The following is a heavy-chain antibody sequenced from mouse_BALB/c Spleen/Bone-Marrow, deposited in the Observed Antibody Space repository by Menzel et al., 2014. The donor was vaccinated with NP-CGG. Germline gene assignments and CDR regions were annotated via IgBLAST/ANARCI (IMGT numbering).Heavy chain of an antibody. CDR2: INPSNGGT. Sequence: QVQLQQSGAELVKPGASVKLSCKASGYTFTSYYMYWVKRRPGQGLEWIGEINPSNGGTNFNEKFKSKATLTVDKSSSTAYMQLSSLTSEDSAVYYCTRSTMITYFDYWAQGTTLTVSS. D-gene: IGHD2-4*01. CDR3: TRSTMITYFDY. V-gene: IGHV1S81*02. CDR1: GYTFTSYY. J-gene: IGHJ2*01.